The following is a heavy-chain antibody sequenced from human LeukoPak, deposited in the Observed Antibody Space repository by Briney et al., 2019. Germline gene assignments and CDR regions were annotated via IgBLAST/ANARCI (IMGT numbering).Heavy chain of an antibody. CDR1: GFTFSNYW. Sequence: GGSLRLSCAASGFTFSNYWMSWVRQAPGKGLEWVANIRQDGSEIYYVDSVKGRFTISRDNAKNSLFLQMNSLRAEDTAVYYCARDAKDIVVVPAALNWFDPWGQGTLVTVSS. J-gene: IGHJ5*02. CDR2: IRQDGSEI. CDR3: ARDAKDIVVVPAALNWFDP. V-gene: IGHV3-7*01. D-gene: IGHD2-2*01.